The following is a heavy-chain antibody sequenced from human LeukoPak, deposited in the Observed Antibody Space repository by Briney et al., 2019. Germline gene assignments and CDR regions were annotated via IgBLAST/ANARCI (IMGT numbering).Heavy chain of an antibody. D-gene: IGHD3-10*01. CDR2: IYYSGST. CDR3: ARGYYYGSGSYQFDY. Sequence: KTSETLSLTCTVSGGSISSGDYYWSWIRQPPGKGLEWIGYIYYSGSTYYNPSLKSRVTISVDTSKNQFSLELSSVTAADTAVYYCARGYYYGSGSYQFDYWGQGTLVTVSS. J-gene: IGHJ4*02. CDR1: GGSISSGDYY. V-gene: IGHV4-30-4*08.